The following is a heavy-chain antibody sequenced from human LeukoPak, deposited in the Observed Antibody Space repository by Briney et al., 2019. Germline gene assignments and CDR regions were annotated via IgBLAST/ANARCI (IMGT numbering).Heavy chain of an antibody. J-gene: IGHJ3*02. D-gene: IGHD6-19*01. V-gene: IGHV3-21*01. Sequence: GGSLRLSCAASGFTFSSYSMNWVRQAPGKGLEWVSSISSSSSYIYYADSVKGRFTISRDNAKNSLYLQMNSLRAEDTAVYYCARLNGAVADAFDIWGQGTMVTVSS. CDR2: ISSSSSYI. CDR3: ARLNGAVADAFDI. CDR1: GFTFSSYS.